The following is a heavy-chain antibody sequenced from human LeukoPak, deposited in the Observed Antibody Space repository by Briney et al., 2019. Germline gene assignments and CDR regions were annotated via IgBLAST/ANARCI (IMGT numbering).Heavy chain of an antibody. CDR1: GYTFTSYA. V-gene: IGHV1-3*01. D-gene: IGHD3-10*01. Sequence: ASVKVSCKASGYTFTSYAMHWVRQAPGQRLEWMGWINAGNGNTKYSQKFQGRVTITRDTSASTAYMELSSLRSEDTAVYYCARDRHYYGSGSYYKLDYWGQGTLATVSS. CDR3: ARDRHYYGSGSYYKLDY. J-gene: IGHJ4*02. CDR2: INAGNGNT.